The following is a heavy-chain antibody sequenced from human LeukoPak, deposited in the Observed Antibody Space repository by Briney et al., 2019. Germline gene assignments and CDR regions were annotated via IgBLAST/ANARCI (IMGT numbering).Heavy chain of an antibody. J-gene: IGHJ4*02. CDR2: ISGSGGST. D-gene: IGHD3-22*01. CDR3: AKGLGYYDSSGKGRDY. CDR1: GFTFSSYA. V-gene: IGHV3-23*01. Sequence: GGSLRLSCAASGFTFSSYAMSWVRQAPGKGLEWVSAISGSGGSTYYADSVKGRFTISRGNSKNTLHLQMNSLRAEDTAVYYCAKGLGYYDSSGKGRDYWGQGTLVTVCS.